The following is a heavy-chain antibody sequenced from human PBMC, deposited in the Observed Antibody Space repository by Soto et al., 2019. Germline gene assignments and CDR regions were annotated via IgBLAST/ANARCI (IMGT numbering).Heavy chain of an antibody. CDR2: INQDGSEK. CDR3: GGGYGRFAY. CDR1: GFTYTTSR. Sequence: PGGSLRLSCAISGFTYTTSRMAWVRQAPGKGLEWVASINQDGSEKYYVDSVKGRFTTSRDNARNSLSLQMNSLRAEDTAFYYWGGGYGRFAYGGQGPLDPVSS. V-gene: IGHV3-7*01. D-gene: IGHD3-16*01. J-gene: IGHJ4*02.